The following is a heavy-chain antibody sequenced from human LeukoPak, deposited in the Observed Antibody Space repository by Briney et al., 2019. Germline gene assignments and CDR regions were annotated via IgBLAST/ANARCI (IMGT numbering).Heavy chain of an antibody. CDR2: LYASGTT. V-gene: IGHV4-4*07. J-gene: IGHJ3*02. Sequence: PSETLSLTCIMSGASINTFYWSWIRQPAGRGLEWIGRLYASGTTYYNPALNSRAAVSIDTSKNIFSLKLTSVTAADTAVYYCARSAFSGFDIWGRGTMVTVSS. CDR3: ARSAFSGFDI. D-gene: IGHD5-12*01. CDR1: GASINTFY.